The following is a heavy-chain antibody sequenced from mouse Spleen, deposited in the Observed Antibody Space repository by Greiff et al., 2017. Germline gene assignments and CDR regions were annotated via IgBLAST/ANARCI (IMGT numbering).Heavy chain of an antibody. CDR1: GFTFSDYY. CDR2: INYDGSST. V-gene: IGHV5-16*01. Sequence: EVQLVESEGGLVQPGSSMKLSCTASGFTFSDYYMAWVRQVPEKGLEWVANINYDGSSTYYLDSLKSRFIISRDNAKNILYLQMSSLKSEDTATYYCARGSGTGGTWFAYWGQGTLVTVSA. D-gene: IGHD4-1*01. J-gene: IGHJ3*01. CDR3: ARGSGTGGTWFAY.